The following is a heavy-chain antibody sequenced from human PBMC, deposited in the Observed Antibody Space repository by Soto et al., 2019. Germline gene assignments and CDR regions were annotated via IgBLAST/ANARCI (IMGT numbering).Heavy chain of an antibody. J-gene: IGHJ6*03. CDR2: ISGSGGST. Sequence: GGSLRLSCAASGFTFSSYAMSWVRQAPGKGLEWVSAISGSGGSTYYADSVKGRFTISRDNSKNTLYLQMNSLRAEDTAVYYCAKAEWFGEDIQGVCDYCYYLAVWGKGTTVPVSS. CDR1: GFTFSSYA. CDR3: AKAEWFGEDIQGVCDYCYYLAV. D-gene: IGHD3-10*01. V-gene: IGHV3-23*01.